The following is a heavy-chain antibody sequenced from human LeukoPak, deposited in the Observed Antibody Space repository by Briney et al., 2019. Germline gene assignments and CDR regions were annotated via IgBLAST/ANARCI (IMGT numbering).Heavy chain of an antibody. V-gene: IGHV4-39*07. CDR2: ISYSRGT. CDR3: ARERQRFFYYDNSAYYPDY. Sequence: SETLSLTCTVSGGSISSSYWGWIRQPPGKGLEWIGSISYSRGTYYSPSLKSRITISVDTSKNQFSLRLSSVTAADTAVYYCARERQRFFYYDNSAYYPDYWGQGTLVTVSS. D-gene: IGHD3-22*01. CDR1: GGSISSSY. J-gene: IGHJ4*02.